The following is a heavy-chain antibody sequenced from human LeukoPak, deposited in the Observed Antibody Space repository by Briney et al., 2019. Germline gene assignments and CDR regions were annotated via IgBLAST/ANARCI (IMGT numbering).Heavy chain of an antibody. CDR1: GGSISSYY. CDR3: ARDPAAISTKAKYHYYMDV. V-gene: IGHV4-4*07. D-gene: IGHD2-2*02. J-gene: IGHJ6*03. CDR2: IYTSGST. Sequence: SETLSLTCTVSGGSISSYYWSWIRQPAGKGLEWIGRIYTSGSTNYNPSLKSRVTMSVDTSKNQFSLKLSSVTAADTAVYYCARDPAAISTKAKYHYYMDVWGKGTTVTVSS.